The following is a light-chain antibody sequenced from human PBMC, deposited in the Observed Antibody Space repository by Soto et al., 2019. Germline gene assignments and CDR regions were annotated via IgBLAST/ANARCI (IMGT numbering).Light chain of an antibody. J-gene: IGLJ2*01. Sequence: SYELTQPPSVSVSPGQTASITCSGDKLGDKYACWYQQKPGQPPVLVIYEDSKRPSGIPERFSGSNSGNTATLTISGTQAMDEADYYCQAWDSSLHVVFGGGTKLTVL. CDR3: QAWDSSLHVV. CDR1: KLGDKY. V-gene: IGLV3-1*01. CDR2: EDS.